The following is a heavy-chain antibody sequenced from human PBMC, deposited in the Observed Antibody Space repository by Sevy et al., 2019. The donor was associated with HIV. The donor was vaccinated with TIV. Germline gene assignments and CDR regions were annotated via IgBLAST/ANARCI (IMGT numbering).Heavy chain of an antibody. V-gene: IGHV4-31*03. CDR1: GVSISSGGYS. CDR3: ARTITKTGWFDP. CDR2: IYYSGST. D-gene: IGHD1-1*01. Sequence: SETLSLTCTVSGVSISSGGYSWTYIRQHPGKGLEWIGNIYYSGSTHYNPSLESRVSISVDTSKNQFSLNLRSVTAADTAVYYCARTITKTGWFDPWGQRTLVTDSS. J-gene: IGHJ5*02.